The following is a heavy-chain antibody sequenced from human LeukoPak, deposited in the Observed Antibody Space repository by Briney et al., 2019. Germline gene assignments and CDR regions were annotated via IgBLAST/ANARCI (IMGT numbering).Heavy chain of an antibody. CDR2: IYYSGST. CDR3: ARVLVKGYYYYMDV. CDR1: GGSISSYY. Sequence: SETLSLTCSVSGGSISSYYWGWIRQPPGKRLEWIGYIYYSGSTNYSPTLKSRVTISVDSSKNQFSLKLTSVTAADTAVYYCARVLVKGYYYYMDVWGRGTMVTVSS. J-gene: IGHJ6*03. V-gene: IGHV4-59*01. D-gene: IGHD2-21*01.